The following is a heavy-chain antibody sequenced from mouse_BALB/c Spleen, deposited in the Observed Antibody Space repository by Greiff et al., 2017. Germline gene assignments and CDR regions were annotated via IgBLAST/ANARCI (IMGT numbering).Heavy chain of an antibody. V-gene: IGHV5-17*02. D-gene: IGHD2-2*01. CDR1: GFTFSSFG. J-gene: IGHJ4*01. CDR3: ARRVTRGGYAMDY. CDR2: ISSGSSTI. Sequence: EVQLVESGGGLVQPGGSRKLSCAASGFTFSSFGMHWVRQAPEKGLEWVAYISSGSSTIYYADTVKGRFTISRDNPKNTLFLQMTSLRSEDTAMYYCARRVTRGGYAMDYWGQGTSVTVSS.